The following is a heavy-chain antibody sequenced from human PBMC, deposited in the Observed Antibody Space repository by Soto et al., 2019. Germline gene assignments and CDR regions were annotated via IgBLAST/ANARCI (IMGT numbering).Heavy chain of an antibody. J-gene: IGHJ6*02. V-gene: IGHV5-51*01. CDR1: GYSFTSYW. Sequence: RGSLKISCKGSGYSFTSYWIGWVRQMPGKGLEWMGIIYPGDSDTRYSPSFQGQVTISADKSISTAYLQWSSLKASDTAMYYCARHRYYDSSGYYYTYKYYYYGMDVWGQGTTVTVSS. CDR2: IYPGDSDT. D-gene: IGHD3-22*01. CDR3: ARHRYYDSSGYYYTYKYYYYGMDV.